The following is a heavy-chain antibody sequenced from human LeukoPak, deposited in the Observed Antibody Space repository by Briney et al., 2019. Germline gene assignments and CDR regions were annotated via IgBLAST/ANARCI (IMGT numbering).Heavy chain of an antibody. CDR3: ARSNQRFPVVTSYGMDV. V-gene: IGHV3-74*01. J-gene: IGHJ6*02. CDR2: INSDGSST. D-gene: IGHD6-25*01. CDR1: GFTFSSYW. Sequence: PGGSLRLSCAASGFTFSSYWMHWVRQAPGKGLVWVSRINSDGSSTSYADSVKGRFTISRDNAKNTLYLQMNSLRAEDTAVYYCARSNQRFPVVTSYGMDVWGQGTTVTVSS.